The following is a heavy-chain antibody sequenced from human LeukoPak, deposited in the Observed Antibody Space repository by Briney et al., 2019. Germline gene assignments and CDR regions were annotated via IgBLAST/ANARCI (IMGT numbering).Heavy chain of an antibody. Sequence: GASVKVSCKASGYTFTSYDINWVRQATGQGLEWMGWMNPNSGNTGYAQKFQGRVTMTRNTSISTAYMELSRLRSDDTAVYYCAAAPTAMNWFDPWGQGTLVTVSS. CDR1: GYTFTSYD. CDR2: MNPNSGNT. J-gene: IGHJ5*02. V-gene: IGHV1-8*01. CDR3: AAAPTAMNWFDP. D-gene: IGHD1-1*01.